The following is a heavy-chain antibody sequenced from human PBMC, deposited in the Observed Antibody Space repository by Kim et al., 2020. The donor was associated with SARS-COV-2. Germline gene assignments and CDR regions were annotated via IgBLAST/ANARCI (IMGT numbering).Heavy chain of an antibody. J-gene: IGHJ4*02. V-gene: IGHV3-23*03. CDR1: GFTFSSYA. Sequence: GGSLRLSCAASGFTFSSYAMSWVRQAPGKGLEWVSVIYSGGSSTYYADSVKGRFTISRDNSKNTLYLQMNSLRAEDTAVYYCAKLLPYSYVDYWGQGTLVTVSS. CDR3: AKLLPYSYVDY. D-gene: IGHD5-18*01. CDR2: IYSGGSST.